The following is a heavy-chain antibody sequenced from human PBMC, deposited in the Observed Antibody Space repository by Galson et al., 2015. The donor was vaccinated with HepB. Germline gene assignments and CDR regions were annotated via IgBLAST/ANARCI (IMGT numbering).Heavy chain of an antibody. CDR1: GGSFSGYY. V-gene: IGHV4-34*01. CDR3: ARARLRGRGYFDY. J-gene: IGHJ4*02. Sequence: SETLSLTCAVYGGSFSGYYWSWIRQPPGKGLEWLGEINHSGSTNYNPSLKSRVTISVDTSKNQFSLKLSSVTAADTAVYYCARARLRGRGYFDYWGQGTLVTVSS. D-gene: IGHD4-17*01. CDR2: INHSGST.